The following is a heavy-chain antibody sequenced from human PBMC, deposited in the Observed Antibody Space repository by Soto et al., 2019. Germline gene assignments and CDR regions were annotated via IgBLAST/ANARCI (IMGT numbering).Heavy chain of an antibody. V-gene: IGHV3-48*02. CDR3: ARDYDWAFDI. J-gene: IGHJ3*02. CDR2: IRSDSSSI. D-gene: IGHD3-16*01. CDR1: GFTFSSYS. Sequence: EVQLVESGGGLVQPGGSLKLSCAASGFTFSSYSMNWVRQAPGKGLEWVSNIRSDSSSISFADSVKGRFTVSRDNAKNSLYLQMNSLRDEDTAVYFCARDYDWAFDIWGQGTKVTVSS.